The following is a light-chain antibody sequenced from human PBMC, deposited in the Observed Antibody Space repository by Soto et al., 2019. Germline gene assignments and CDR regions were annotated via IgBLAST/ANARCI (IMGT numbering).Light chain of an antibody. V-gene: IGLV2-11*01. CDR1: SSDVGGFNS. J-gene: IGLJ1*01. CDR2: DVT. Sequence: QALRTQPRSVSGSPGQSVTISCTGTSSDVGGFNSVSWYQHHPDKVPKLMIYDVTKRPSGVPFRFSGSKSGNTASLTISGLQADDEADYYCYSYAGTNTHVFGTGTKVTVL. CDR3: YSYAGTNTHV.